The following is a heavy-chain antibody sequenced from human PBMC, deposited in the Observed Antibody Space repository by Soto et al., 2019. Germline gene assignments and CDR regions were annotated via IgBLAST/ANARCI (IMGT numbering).Heavy chain of an antibody. CDR1: GFTFSSYA. J-gene: IGHJ4*02. CDR3: AKDSTIFGVVIRGANFDY. D-gene: IGHD3-3*01. CDR2: ISGSGGST. Sequence: GGSLRLSCAASGFTFSSYAMSWVRQAPGKGLEWVSAISGSGGSTYYADSVKGRFTISRDNSKNTLYLQMNSLRAEDTAVYYCAKDSTIFGVVIRGANFDYWGQGTLVTV. V-gene: IGHV3-23*01.